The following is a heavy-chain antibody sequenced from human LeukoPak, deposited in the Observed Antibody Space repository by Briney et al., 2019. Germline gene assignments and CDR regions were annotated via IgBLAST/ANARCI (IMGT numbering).Heavy chain of an antibody. CDR3: ARDQRSGWLDR. CDR2: IYSGSIT. D-gene: IGHD1-26*01. CDR1: GFTVSHIY. Sequence: GGSLRLSCAVSGFTVSHIYMCWVRQAPGKGLEWVSLIYSGSITYYADSVKGRFTISRHNSRNTFYLQMNSLRPEDTAVYYCARDQRSGWLDRWGQGTLVTVSS. J-gene: IGHJ5*02. V-gene: IGHV3-53*04.